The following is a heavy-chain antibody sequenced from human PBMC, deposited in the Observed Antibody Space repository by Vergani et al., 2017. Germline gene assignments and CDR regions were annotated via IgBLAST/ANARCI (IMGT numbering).Heavy chain of an antibody. CDR2: INSDGSST. CDR3: ATRALNDSSGYRDDY. CDR1: GFTFSSYW. Sequence: EVQLVESGGGLVQPGGSLRLSCAASGFTFSSYWMHWVRPAPGKGLVWVSRINSDGSSTSYADSVKGRFTIARDNAKNTLYLQMNSLRAEDTAVYYCATRALNDSSGYRDDYWGQGTLVTVSS. D-gene: IGHD3-22*01. J-gene: IGHJ4*02. V-gene: IGHV3-74*01.